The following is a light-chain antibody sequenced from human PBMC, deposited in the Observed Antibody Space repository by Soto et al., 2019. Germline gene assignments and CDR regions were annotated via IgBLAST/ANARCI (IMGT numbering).Light chain of an antibody. CDR1: QSVRNY. J-gene: IGKJ5*01. CDR2: DAS. CDR3: HQRINWPPIT. Sequence: EIVLTQSPATLSLSPGERATLSCRASQSVRNYLAWYQQKPGQAPRLLIYDASNRATGIPARFSGSGSRTAVTLTISSLAPEDFAVYYCHQRINWPPITFGQGTRLEIK. V-gene: IGKV3-11*01.